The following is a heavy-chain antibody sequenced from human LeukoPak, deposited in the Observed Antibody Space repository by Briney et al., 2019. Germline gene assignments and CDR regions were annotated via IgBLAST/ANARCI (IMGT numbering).Heavy chain of an antibody. CDR3: ASSPRRGAAAGNY. V-gene: IGHV4-34*01. CDR1: GGSFSGHY. D-gene: IGHD6-13*01. CDR2: INHSGST. Sequence: SETLSLTCAVYGGSFSGHYWSWIRQPPGKGLEWIGEINHSGSTNYNPSLKSRVTISVDTPKNQFSLKLSSVTAADTAVYYCASSPRRGAAAGNYWGQGTLVTVSS. J-gene: IGHJ4*02.